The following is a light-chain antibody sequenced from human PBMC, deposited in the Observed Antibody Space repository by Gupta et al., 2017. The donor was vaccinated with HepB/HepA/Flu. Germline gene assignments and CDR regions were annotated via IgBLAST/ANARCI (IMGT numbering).Light chain of an antibody. CDR1: SSNIGSNT. V-gene: IGLV1-44*01. Sequence: QSALTLPPSAFCTPGQRCTIACSGSSSNIGSNTVNSYQQLPGTAPKLLIHSNNQRPSVVPDRFSGSKSGTAASLAISGLQYEDDADYYCAAWYDSMNGMVFGGGTKLTVL. J-gene: IGLJ2*01. CDR2: SNN. CDR3: AAWYDSMNGMV.